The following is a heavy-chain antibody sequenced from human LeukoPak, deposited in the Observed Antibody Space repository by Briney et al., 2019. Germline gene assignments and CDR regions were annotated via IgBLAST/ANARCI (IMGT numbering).Heavy chain of an antibody. D-gene: IGHD6-19*01. Sequence: GGSLRLSCAASGFTFSSYGMHWVRQAPGKGLEWVAVISYDGSNKYYADSVKGRFTISRDNSKNTLYLQMNSLRAEDTAVYYCAKTRRQYAVAGTPHDYWGQGTLVTVSS. CDR1: GFTFSSYG. CDR2: ISYDGSNK. CDR3: AKTRRQYAVAGTPHDY. V-gene: IGHV3-30*18. J-gene: IGHJ4*02.